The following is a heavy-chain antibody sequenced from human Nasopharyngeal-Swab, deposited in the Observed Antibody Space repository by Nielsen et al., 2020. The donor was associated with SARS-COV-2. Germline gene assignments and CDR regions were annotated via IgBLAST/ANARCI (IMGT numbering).Heavy chain of an antibody. CDR2: IYPANSEP. CDR1: GYDFTTYW. V-gene: IGHV5-51*01. Sequence: GQSLTIYCKASGYDFTTYWIAWVRQMTGEGLECMRTIYPANSEPADSPSVQGQVTISADRSVTTAYLQWSSLKAPYSAVYYCASHPRNSYGGNVYRVDPFEGSGPGTVVAVSS. CDR3: ASHPRNSYGGNVYRVDPFEG. D-gene: IGHD4-23*01. J-gene: IGHJ3*01.